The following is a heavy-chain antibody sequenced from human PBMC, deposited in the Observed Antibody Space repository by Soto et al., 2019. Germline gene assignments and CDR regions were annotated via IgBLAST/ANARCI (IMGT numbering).Heavy chain of an antibody. CDR1: GGCFSGYY. J-gene: IGHJ4*02. V-gene: IGHV4-34*01. Sequence: SETLSLTCAVYGGCFSGYYWSWIRQHPGKGLEWIGEINHSGSTNYNPSLKSRVTISVDTSKNQFSLKLSSVTAADTAVYYCARWLRRGYSYGHRSDYFDYWGQGTLVTVSS. D-gene: IGHD5-18*01. CDR3: ARWLRRGYSYGHRSDYFDY. CDR2: INHSGST.